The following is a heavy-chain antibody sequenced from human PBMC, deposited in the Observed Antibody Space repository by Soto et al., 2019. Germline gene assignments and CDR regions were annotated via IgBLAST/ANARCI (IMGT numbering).Heavy chain of an antibody. CDR3: ARVSLADWFDP. CDR2: INHSGST. CDR1: GGSFSGYY. Sequence: PSETLSLTCAVYGGSFSGYYWSWIRQPPGKGLEWIGEINHSGSTNYNPSLKSRVTISVDTSKNQFSLKLSSVTAADTAVYYCARVSLADWFDPWGQGTLVTAPQ. J-gene: IGHJ5*02. V-gene: IGHV4-34*01.